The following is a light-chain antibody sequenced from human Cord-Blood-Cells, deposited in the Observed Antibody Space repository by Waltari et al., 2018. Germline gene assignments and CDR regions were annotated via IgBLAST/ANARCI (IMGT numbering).Light chain of an antibody. CDR3: CSYAGSYTVV. CDR2: DVS. J-gene: IGLJ2*01. Sequence: QSALTQPRPVSGSPGQSVPIPCTGTSSDVGGYNIVSWYQQHPGKAPKPMIYDVSKRPSGVPDRFSGSKSGNTASLTISGLQAEDEADYYCCSYAGSYTVVFGGGTKLTVL. CDR1: SSDVGGYNI. V-gene: IGLV2-11*01.